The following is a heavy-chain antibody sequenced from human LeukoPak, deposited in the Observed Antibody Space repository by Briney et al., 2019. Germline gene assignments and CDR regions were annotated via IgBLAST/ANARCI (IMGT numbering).Heavy chain of an antibody. V-gene: IGHV1-18*01. D-gene: IGHD2-2*01. CDR1: GYTFTSYG. CDR3: ARDLRRYCSSTSCPGGFDY. J-gene: IGHJ4*02. Sequence: ASVKVSCKASGYTFTSYGISWVRQAPGQGLEWMGWISAYNGNTNYAQKLRGRVTMTTDTSTSTAYMELRSLRSDDTAVYYCARDLRRYCSSTSCPGGFDYWGQGTLVTVSS. CDR2: ISAYNGNT.